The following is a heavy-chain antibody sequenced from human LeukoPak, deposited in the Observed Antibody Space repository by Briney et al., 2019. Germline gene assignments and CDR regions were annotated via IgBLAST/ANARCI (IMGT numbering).Heavy chain of an antibody. D-gene: IGHD6-19*01. V-gene: IGHV3-11*01. J-gene: IGHJ3*02. CDR3: ESIAVAGTVI. Sequence: PGGSLRLSCAASGFIFSEYYMGWIRQAPGKGLEWVSYISNSGGTTYYADSVKGRFTISRDDAKNSLYLQMNSLRAEDTAVYYCESIAVAGTVIWGQGTMVTVSS. CDR1: GFIFSEYY. CDR2: ISNSGGTT.